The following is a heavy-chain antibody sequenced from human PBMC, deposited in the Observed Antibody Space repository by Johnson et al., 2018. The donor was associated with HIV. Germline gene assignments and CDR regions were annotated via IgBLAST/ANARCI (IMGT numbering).Heavy chain of an antibody. CDR3: ASEGGGPIGVAFDI. CDR1: GFTVSSDY. V-gene: IGHV3-66*02. D-gene: IGHD3-16*01. CDR2: IYSGGRS. Sequence: VQLVESGGGLVQPGGSLRLSCAASGFTVSSDYMSWVRQAPGKGLEWVSVIYSGGRSYYADSVKGRFTISRDNSKNTLYLQMNSLRAEDTAVYYCASEGGGPIGVAFDIWGQGTMVTVSS. J-gene: IGHJ3*02.